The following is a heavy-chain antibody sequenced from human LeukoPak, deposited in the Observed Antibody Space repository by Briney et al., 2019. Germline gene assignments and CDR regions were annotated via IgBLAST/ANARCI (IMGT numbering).Heavy chain of an antibody. D-gene: IGHD1-26*01. Sequence: PSETLSLTCAVYGGSFSGYYWSWIRQPPGRELEWIGEINHSGSTNYNPSLKSRVTISVDTSKNQFSLKLSSVTAADTAVYYWARGLGARDYWGQGTLVTVSS. CDR1: GGSFSGYY. V-gene: IGHV4-34*01. CDR2: INHSGST. CDR3: ARGLGARDY. J-gene: IGHJ4*02.